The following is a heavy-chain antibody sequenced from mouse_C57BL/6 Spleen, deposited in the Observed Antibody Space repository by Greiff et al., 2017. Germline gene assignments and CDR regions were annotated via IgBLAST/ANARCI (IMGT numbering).Heavy chain of an antibody. Sequence: VKLQQSGPVLASPGASVKMSCKTSGYTFTSYSMHWVNQRPGQGLEWIGAIYTGNSDTSYNQKFKGKAKLTAVTSASTAYMELSCLTEEDSAVYYGACYGSRDRAIDYWGQGTSVTVSS. V-gene: IGHV1-5*01. J-gene: IGHJ4*01. CDR3: ACYGSRDRAIDY. D-gene: IGHD1-1*01. CDR1: GYTFTSYS. CDR2: IYTGNSDT.